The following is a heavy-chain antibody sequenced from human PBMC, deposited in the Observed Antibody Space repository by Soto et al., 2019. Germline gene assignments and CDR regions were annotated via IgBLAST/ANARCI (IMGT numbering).Heavy chain of an antibody. CDR3: ARGDSSWCSDV. CDR2: IIPMIEKP. V-gene: IGHV1-69*01. Sequence: QVQLVQSGAEVKKPGSSVKVSCKASGGTFSTFAISWVRQVPGQGLEWMGGIIPMIEKPNYAQRFQGRLTITADESTNTAYMDLSSLTSVDTAVYFCARGDSSWCSDVWGQGTRVIVS. J-gene: IGHJ6*02. CDR1: GGTFSTFA. D-gene: IGHD6-13*01.